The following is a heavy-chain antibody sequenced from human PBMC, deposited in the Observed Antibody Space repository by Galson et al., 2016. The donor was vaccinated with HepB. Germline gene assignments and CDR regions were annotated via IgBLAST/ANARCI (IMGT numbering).Heavy chain of an antibody. CDR3: AKDVAESPFVVVVTAADY. J-gene: IGHJ4*02. CDR2: ISAGDGST. Sequence: MTWVRQAPGKGLEWVSAISAGDGSTYYADSVKGRFTVSRDNSKDTLYLQIITLRAEDTATYYCAKDVAESPFVVVVTAADYWGQGTLVTVSS. D-gene: IGHD2-21*02. V-gene: IGHV3-23*01.